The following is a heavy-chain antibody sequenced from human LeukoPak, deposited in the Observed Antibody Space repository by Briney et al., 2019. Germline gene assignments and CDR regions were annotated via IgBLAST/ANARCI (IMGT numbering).Heavy chain of an antibody. Sequence: ASVKVSCKASGYTFTGYYMHWVRQAPGQGLEWMGWINPNSGGTNYAQKFQGRVTMTRDTSISTAYMELSRLRSDDTAVYYCARDRGAIAARPGPAFWFDPWGQGTLVTVSS. J-gene: IGHJ5*02. CDR2: INPNSGGT. D-gene: IGHD6-6*01. V-gene: IGHV1-2*02. CDR3: ARDRGAIAARPGPAFWFDP. CDR1: GYTFTGYY.